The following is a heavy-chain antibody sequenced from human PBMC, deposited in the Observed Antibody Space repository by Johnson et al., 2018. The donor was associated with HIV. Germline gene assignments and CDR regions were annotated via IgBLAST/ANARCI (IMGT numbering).Heavy chain of an antibody. CDR1: GLILSGYG. D-gene: IGHD6-19*01. CDR3: AKDIAVAGDAFDI. CDR2: IWPDGSNR. J-gene: IGHJ3*02. V-gene: IGHV3-33*03. Sequence: QVQLVESGGDVVQPGTSLRLSCEASGLILSGYGLHWVRQAPGKGLEWVAVIWPDGSNRYYADSVKGRFTISRDNAKNSLYLQMNSLRAEDTALYYCAKDIAVAGDAFDIWGQGTMVTVSS.